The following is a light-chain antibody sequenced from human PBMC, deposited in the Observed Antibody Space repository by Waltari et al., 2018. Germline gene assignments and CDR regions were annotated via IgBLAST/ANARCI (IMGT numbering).Light chain of an antibody. CDR3: QTGGHGTWV. CDR1: SGHSINV. CDR2: VNSDGSQ. Sequence: QLVLTQSPSASASLGASVKLTCTLSSGHSINVIAWPQQQPEEGPRFLMKVNSDGSQSKGDKIPDRFSGSSSGAEHYLTISSLQSEDEADYYCQTGGHGTWVFGGGTKLTVL. V-gene: IGLV4-69*01. J-gene: IGLJ3*02.